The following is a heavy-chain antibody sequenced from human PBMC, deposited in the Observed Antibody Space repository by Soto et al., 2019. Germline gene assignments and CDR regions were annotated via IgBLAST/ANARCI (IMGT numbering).Heavy chain of an antibody. CDR2: ISAYNGNT. V-gene: IGHV1-18*01. J-gene: IGHJ6*02. CDR1: GYTFTSYG. D-gene: IGHD1-7*01. Sequence: QVQLVQSGAEVKKPGASVKVSCKASGYTFTSYGISWVRQAPGQGLEWMGWISAYNGNTNYAQKLQGRVTMPTDTSTSPAYMELRSLRSDDTAVYYCARDLFVVTGTTGYYYGMDVWGQGTTVTVSS. CDR3: ARDLFVVTGTTGYYYGMDV.